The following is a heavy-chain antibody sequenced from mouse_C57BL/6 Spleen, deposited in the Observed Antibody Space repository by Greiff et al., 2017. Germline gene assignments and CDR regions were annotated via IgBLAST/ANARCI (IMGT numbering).Heavy chain of an antibody. CDR3: TLNYYGSSYYFDY. V-gene: IGHV1-15*01. J-gene: IGHJ2*01. CDR2: IDPETGGT. Sequence: VQLQQSGAELVRPGASVTLSCKASGYTFTDYEMHWVKQTPVHGLEWIGAIDPETGGTAYNQKFKGKAILTADKSSSTAYMELRSLTSEDSAVYYCTLNYYGSSYYFDYWGQGATLTVSS. D-gene: IGHD1-1*01. CDR1: GYTFTDYE.